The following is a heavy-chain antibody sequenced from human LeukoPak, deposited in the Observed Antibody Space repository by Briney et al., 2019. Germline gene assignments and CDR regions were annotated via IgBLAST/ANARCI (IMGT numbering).Heavy chain of an antibody. CDR3: ARDSNYGWFDP. D-gene: IGHD4-11*01. J-gene: IGHJ5*02. Sequence: GGSLRLSCAASGFTFSDYYMSWSRQAPGEGLEWVSYISTSGSTIYYADSVKGRFTISRDNAKNSLYLHMNSLRADDAAIYYCARDSNYGWFDPWGQGTLVTVSS. V-gene: IGHV3-11*04. CDR2: ISTSGSTI. CDR1: GFTFSDYY.